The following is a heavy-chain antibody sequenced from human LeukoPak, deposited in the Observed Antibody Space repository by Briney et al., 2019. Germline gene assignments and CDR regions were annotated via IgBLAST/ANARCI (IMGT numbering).Heavy chain of an antibody. Sequence: GGSLRLSCAASGFTFSSYAMSWVRQAPGKGLEWVSAIRGSGDSTYYADSVKGRFTISRDNSKNTLYLQMYSLRAEDTAIYYCAKAPPYTKYFDYWGQGTLLTVSS. CDR2: IRGSGDST. CDR3: AKAPPYTKYFDY. CDR1: GFTFSSYA. V-gene: IGHV3-23*01. J-gene: IGHJ4*02. D-gene: IGHD1-1*01.